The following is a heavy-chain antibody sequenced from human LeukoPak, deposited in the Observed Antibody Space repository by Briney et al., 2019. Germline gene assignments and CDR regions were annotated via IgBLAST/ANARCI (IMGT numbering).Heavy chain of an antibody. Sequence: GGSLRLSCAASGFTFSSYWMHWVPQAPGKGLVWVSRIDSDGSSTTYADSVKGRFTISRDNAKNTLYLQMNSLRAEDTAVYYCARPPYSSGSFDLWGRGTLVTVSS. CDR3: ARPPYSSGSFDL. J-gene: IGHJ2*01. D-gene: IGHD6-19*01. V-gene: IGHV3-74*01. CDR2: IDSDGSST. CDR1: GFTFSSYW.